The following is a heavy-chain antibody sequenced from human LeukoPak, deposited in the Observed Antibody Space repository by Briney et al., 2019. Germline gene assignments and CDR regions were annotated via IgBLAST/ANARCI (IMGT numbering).Heavy chain of an antibody. Sequence: SGPALVKPTQTLTLTCTFSGFSLSTSGMCVGWIRQPPGKALEWLARIDWDDDKFYNTSLKTRLTISKDTSKNQVVLTVTNMDPVDTATYYCARIISDSSGYSLDYWGQGTLVTVSS. CDR2: IDWDDDK. J-gene: IGHJ4*02. CDR1: GFSLSTSGMC. CDR3: ARIISDSSGYSLDY. V-gene: IGHV2-70*17. D-gene: IGHD3-22*01.